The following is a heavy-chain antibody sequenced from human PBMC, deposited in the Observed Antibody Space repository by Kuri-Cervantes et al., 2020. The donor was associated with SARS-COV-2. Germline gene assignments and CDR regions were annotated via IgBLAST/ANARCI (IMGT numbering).Heavy chain of an antibody. J-gene: IGHJ6*02. CDR2: INHSGGT. V-gene: IGHV4-34*01. CDR1: GFTLTGYG. CDR3: ARGHIGVVPSPFLGLGPHSYYYHMDV. Sequence: ESLKISYAASGFTLTGYGMNWVRQPPGKGLEWIGEINHSGGTKYKASLKGRVSISVDASKNQISLKLTSATAADAAVYYCARGHIGVVPSPFLGLGPHSYYYHMDVWGQGTTVTVSS. D-gene: IGHD2-2*01.